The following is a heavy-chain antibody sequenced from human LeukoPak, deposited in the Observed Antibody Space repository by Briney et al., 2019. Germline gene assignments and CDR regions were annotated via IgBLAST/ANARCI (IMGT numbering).Heavy chain of an antibody. V-gene: IGHV3-11*05. CDR3: ARDYDILTGYFRGGFDY. CDR2: ITNSSSDT. D-gene: IGHD3-9*01. J-gene: IGHJ4*02. Sequence: GRSLRLSCAASGFTFSDYYMSWIRQAPGKGLEWISYITNSSSDTNYADSVKGRFTISRDNAKKSLYLQMNSLRAEDTAVYYCARDYDILTGYFRGGFDYWGQGTLVTVSS. CDR1: GFTFSDYY.